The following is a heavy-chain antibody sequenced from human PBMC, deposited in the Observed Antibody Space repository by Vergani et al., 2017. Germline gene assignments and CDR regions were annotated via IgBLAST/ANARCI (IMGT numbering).Heavy chain of an antibody. D-gene: IGHD1-26*01. V-gene: IGHV4-39*07. J-gene: IGHJ6*03. Sequence: QLQLQESGPGLVKPSETLSLTCTVSGGSISSSSYYWGWIRQPPGKGLEWIGSIYYSGSTYYNPSLKSRVTISVDTSKNQFSLKLSSVTAADTAVYYCARRRGGYYYYMDVWGKGTTVTVSS. CDR1: GGSISSSSYY. CDR2: IYYSGST. CDR3: ARRRGGYYYYMDV.